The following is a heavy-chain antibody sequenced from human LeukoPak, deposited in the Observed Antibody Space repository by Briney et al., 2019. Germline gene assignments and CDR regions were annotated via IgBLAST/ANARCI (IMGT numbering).Heavy chain of an antibody. D-gene: IGHD3-22*01. CDR2: ISGSGGST. V-gene: IGHV3-23*01. J-gene: IGHJ4*02. CDR3: AKSDYYDSSGYYYGSDY. Sequence: GGSLRLSCEASGFTFSSYAMTWVRQAPGKGLEWVSGISGSGGSTYYADSVKGRFTISRDNSKNTLYVQMNSLRAEDTAVYYCAKSDYYDSSGYYYGSDYWGQGTLVTVSS. CDR1: GFTFSSYA.